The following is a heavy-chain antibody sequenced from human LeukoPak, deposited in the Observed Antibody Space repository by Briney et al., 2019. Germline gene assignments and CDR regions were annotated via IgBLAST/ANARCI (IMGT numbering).Heavy chain of an antibody. D-gene: IGHD3-10*01. CDR3: ARALSGSRAEYFQH. Sequence: GGSLRLSCAASGFTFSSYSMNWVRQAPGKGLEWVSYISSSSSTIYYADSVEGRFTISRDNAKNSLYLQMNSLRAEDTAVYYCARALSGSRAEYFQHWGQGTLVTVSS. CDR2: ISSSSSTI. CDR1: GFTFSSYS. V-gene: IGHV3-48*01. J-gene: IGHJ1*01.